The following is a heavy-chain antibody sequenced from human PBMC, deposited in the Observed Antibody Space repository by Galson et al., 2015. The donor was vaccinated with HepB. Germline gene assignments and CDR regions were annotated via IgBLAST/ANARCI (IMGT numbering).Heavy chain of an antibody. V-gene: IGHV1-3*01. CDR1: GYTFTSYA. CDR2: INAGNGNT. J-gene: IGHJ3*02. Sequence: SVKVSCKASGYTFTSYAMHWVRRAPGQRLEWMGWINAGNGNTKYSQKFQGRVTITRDTSASTAYMELSSLRSEDTAVYYCARVSDYIAVAGPFDIWGQGTMVTVSS. CDR3: ARVSDYIAVAGPFDI. D-gene: IGHD6-19*01.